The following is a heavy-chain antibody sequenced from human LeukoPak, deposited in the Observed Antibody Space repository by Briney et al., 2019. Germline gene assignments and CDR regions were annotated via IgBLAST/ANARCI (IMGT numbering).Heavy chain of an antibody. J-gene: IGHJ4*01. D-gene: IGHD6-13*01. Sequence: RASVKVSCKASGGTFSSYAIGWVRQAPGQGLEWMGRIIPILGIANYAQKFQGRVTVTADTSTSTAYMELSSLRSEDTAVYYCARASWGTAIIDYSGHGTLVTVSS. CDR3: ARASWGTAIIDY. CDR1: GGTFSSYA. CDR2: IIPILGIA. V-gene: IGHV1-69*04.